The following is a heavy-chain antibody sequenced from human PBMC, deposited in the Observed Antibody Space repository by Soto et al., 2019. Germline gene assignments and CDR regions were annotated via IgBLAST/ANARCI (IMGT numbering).Heavy chain of an antibody. CDR1: GYTFTSYG. CDR2: ISAYNGNT. Sequence: QVQLVQSGAEVKKPGASVKVSCKASGYTFTSYGISWVRQVPGQGLEWMGWISAYNGNTNYAQKLQGRVTMTTDTSTSTAYMELRSLRSDDTAVYYCAREEIAVAGSTYYYYGMDVWGQGTTVTVSS. D-gene: IGHD6-19*01. V-gene: IGHV1-18*01. J-gene: IGHJ6*02. CDR3: AREEIAVAGSTYYYYGMDV.